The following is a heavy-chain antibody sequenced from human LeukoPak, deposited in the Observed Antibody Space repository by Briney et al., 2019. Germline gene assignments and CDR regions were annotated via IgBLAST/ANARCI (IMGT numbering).Heavy chain of an antibody. CDR3: ARALRYGSGSYPFGY. CDR1: GFTLTSYA. CDR2: IWYDGSNK. J-gene: IGHJ4*02. Sequence: PGGSLRLSCAPSGFTLTSYAMTWVRQAPGKGLEWVAVIWYDGSNKYYADSVKGRFTISRDNSKNTLYLQMNSLRAEDTAVYYCARALRYGSGSYPFGYWGQGTLVTVSS. D-gene: IGHD3-10*01. V-gene: IGHV3-33*08.